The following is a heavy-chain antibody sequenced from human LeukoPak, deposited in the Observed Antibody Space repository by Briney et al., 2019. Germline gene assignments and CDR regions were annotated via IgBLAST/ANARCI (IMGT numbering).Heavy chain of an antibody. J-gene: IGHJ4*02. CDR3: ARDSTYFYDSGSSGPHYFDN. D-gene: IGHD3-10*01. CDR2: ISSGGTYE. V-gene: IGHV3-30*01. Sequence: PGKSLRLSCAASGFTFSNYAMHWVRQAPGKGLEWVSLISSGGTYEYYADSVKGRFTISRENSKNTLYLQLNSLRAEDTAVYYCARDSTYFYDSGSSGPHYFDNWGQGTLVTVSS. CDR1: GFTFSNYA.